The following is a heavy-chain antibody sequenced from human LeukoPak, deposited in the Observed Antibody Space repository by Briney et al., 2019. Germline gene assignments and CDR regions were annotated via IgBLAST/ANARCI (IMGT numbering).Heavy chain of an antibody. CDR3: ARVRGGN. Sequence: GGSLRLSCEASGLTFSDSWMYWVRQAPGKGLLWIANINTYGTATYADSVKGRFTISRDNAKNTLYLQMHSLRAEDTAVYYCARVRGGNWGQGTLVTVSS. J-gene: IGHJ4*02. V-gene: IGHV3-74*03. CDR2: INTYGTA. CDR1: GLTFSDSW. D-gene: IGHD3-16*01.